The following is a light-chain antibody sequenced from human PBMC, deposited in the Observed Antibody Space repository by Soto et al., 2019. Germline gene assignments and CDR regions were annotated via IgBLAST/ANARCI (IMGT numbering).Light chain of an antibody. CDR2: QDI. Sequence: SYELTQPPSVSVSPGQTASITCSGVKLRDKYASWYQQKPGQSPVLVIYQDIRRLSGIPERFSGSSSGNTATLTISGTQAMDEADYYCQAWDINTMVFGGGTKVTVL. J-gene: IGLJ2*01. V-gene: IGLV3-1*01. CDR3: QAWDINTMV. CDR1: KLRDKY.